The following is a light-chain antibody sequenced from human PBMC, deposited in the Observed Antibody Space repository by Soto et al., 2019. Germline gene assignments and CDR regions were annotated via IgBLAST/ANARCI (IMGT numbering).Light chain of an antibody. J-gene: IGKJ1*01. CDR3: QQYGSSPQWT. CDR2: GAS. V-gene: IGKV3-20*01. CDR1: QSVSSSY. Sequence: EIVLTQSPGTLSLSPGERATLSCRASQSVSSSYLAWYQQKPGQAPRLLIYGASSRATGIPDRFSGSGSGTDFTFTISRLEPEDFAVYYCQQYGSSPQWTFGQGTKVDIK.